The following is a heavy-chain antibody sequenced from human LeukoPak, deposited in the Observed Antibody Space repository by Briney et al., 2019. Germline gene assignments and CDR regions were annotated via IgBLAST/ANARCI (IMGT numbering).Heavy chain of an antibody. Sequence: GGSLRLSCPASGFTFSSYSMNWVRQAPGKGLEWVSYISSSSSTIYYADSVKGRFTISRDNAKNSLYVQMNSLRAEDTAVYYCARGADGVSSNSRGWFDPWGQGTLVTVSS. J-gene: IGHJ5*02. CDR3: ARGADGVSSNSRGWFDP. D-gene: IGHD2-15*01. CDR2: ISSSSSTI. CDR1: GFTFSSYS. V-gene: IGHV3-48*01.